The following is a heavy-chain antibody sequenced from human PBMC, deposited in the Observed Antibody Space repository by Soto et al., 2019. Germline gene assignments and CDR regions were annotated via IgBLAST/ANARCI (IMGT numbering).Heavy chain of an antibody. CDR1: RYSFSSYA. Sequence: EVHLLESGGGLVQPGGSLRLSCAASRYSFSSYAMSWVRQAPGMGLEWVSAISVSGGSTYYADSVRGRFTISRDNSKNTLSLQMTSMRAEDTAVYYCAKASSTNVYNFDSWGQGTLVTVS. D-gene: IGHD1-1*01. CDR2: ISVSGGST. J-gene: IGHJ4*02. CDR3: AKASSTNVYNFDS. V-gene: IGHV3-23*01.